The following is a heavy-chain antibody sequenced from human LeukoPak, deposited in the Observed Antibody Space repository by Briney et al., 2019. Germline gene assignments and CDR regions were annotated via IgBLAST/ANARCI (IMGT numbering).Heavy chain of an antibody. D-gene: IGHD3-10*01. CDR1: GYTFTGYY. CDR2: VNPNSGGT. CDR3: ARRAWIVRAFDI. V-gene: IGHV1-2*02. J-gene: IGHJ3*02. Sequence: ASVKVSCKASGYTFTGYYMHWVRQAPGQGLEWMGWVNPNSGGTNYAQKFQGRVTMTRDTSISTAYMELSRLRSDDTAVYYCARRAWIVRAFDIWGQGTMVTVSS.